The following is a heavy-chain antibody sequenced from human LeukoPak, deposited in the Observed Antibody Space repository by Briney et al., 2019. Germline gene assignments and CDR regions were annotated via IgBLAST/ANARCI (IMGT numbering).Heavy chain of an antibody. CDR3: GRGAFDYYDSSGLYYFDY. Sequence: GGSLRLSCAASGFTFSSYSMNWVGQAPGKGLEWVSVIYSGGSTYYADSVKGRFTISRDNSKNTLYLQMNSLRAEDTAVYYCGRGAFDYYDSSGLYYFDYWGQGTLVTVSS. V-gene: IGHV3-53*01. J-gene: IGHJ4*02. CDR1: GFTFSSYS. D-gene: IGHD3-22*01. CDR2: IYSGGST.